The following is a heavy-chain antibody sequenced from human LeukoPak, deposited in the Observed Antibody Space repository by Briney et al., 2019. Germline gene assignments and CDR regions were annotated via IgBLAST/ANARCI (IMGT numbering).Heavy chain of an antibody. V-gene: IGHV4-61*02. CDR2: IYTSGST. J-gene: IGHJ5*02. CDR1: GGSISSGSYY. CDR3: ARDSVDNCGGGSCYSGGLDP. D-gene: IGHD2-15*01. Sequence: SETLSLTCTVSGGSISSGSYYWSWIRQPAGKGLEWIARIYTSGSTNYNPSLKSRVTISVETSKNQFSLKLSSVTAADTVAYCCARDSVDNCGGGSCYSGGLDPWGQGTLVTVSS.